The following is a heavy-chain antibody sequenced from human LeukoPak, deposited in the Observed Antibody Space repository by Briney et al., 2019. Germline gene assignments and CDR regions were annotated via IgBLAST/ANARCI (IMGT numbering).Heavy chain of an antibody. V-gene: IGHV4-39*07. CDR1: GGSISSRSYY. Sequence: SETLSLTCTVSGGSISSRSYYWGWIRQPPGKGLEWIGSIYYSGSTYYNPSLKSRVTISVDTSKNQFSLKLSSVTAADTAVYYCAREPIQLDNNWFDPWGQGTLVTVSS. CDR3: AREPIQLDNNWFDP. J-gene: IGHJ5*02. D-gene: IGHD5-18*01. CDR2: IYYSGST.